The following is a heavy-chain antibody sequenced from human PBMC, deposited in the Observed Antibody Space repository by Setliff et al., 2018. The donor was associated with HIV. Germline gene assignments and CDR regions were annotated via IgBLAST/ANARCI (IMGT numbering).Heavy chain of an antibody. CDR1: DSGTYY. V-gene: IGHV4-4*07. CDR2: VSSRGDT. CDR3: ARAAAGNTGPFDL. J-gene: IGHJ4*02. D-gene: IGHD4-17*01. Sequence: PSETLSLTCTVSDSGTYYWSWIRQPAGKGLEWIGRVSSRGDTNYNPSLKSRVAMSVDTSKNQFSLKLTSVAASDTAVYYCARAAAGNTGPFDLWGQGSPVTVSS.